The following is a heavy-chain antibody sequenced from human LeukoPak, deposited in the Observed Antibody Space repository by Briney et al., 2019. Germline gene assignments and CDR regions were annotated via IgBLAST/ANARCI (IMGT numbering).Heavy chain of an antibody. D-gene: IGHD6-13*01. CDR3: TREAGMSRDAFDI. J-gene: IGHJ3*02. CDR1: GYTFTSYY. CDR2: MNPNSGNT. Sequence: GASVKVSCKASGYTFTSYYMHWVRQATGQGLEWMGWMNPNSGNTGYAQKFQGRVTMTRNTSISTAYMELSSLRSEDTAVYYCTREAGMSRDAFDIWGQGTMVTVSS. V-gene: IGHV1-8*02.